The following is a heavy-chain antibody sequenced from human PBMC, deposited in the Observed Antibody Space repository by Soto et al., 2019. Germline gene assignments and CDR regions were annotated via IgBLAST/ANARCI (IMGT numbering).Heavy chain of an antibody. CDR1: GGSISSYY. CDR3: ARGKLQLPILD. Sequence: SETVSLTCTVSGGSISSYYWSWIRQPPGKGLEWIGYIYYSGSTNYNPSLKSRVTISVDTSKNQFSLKLSSVTAADTAVYYCARGKLQLPILDWGQGTLVTVSS. CDR2: IYYSGST. D-gene: IGHD2-2*01. V-gene: IGHV4-59*01. J-gene: IGHJ4*02.